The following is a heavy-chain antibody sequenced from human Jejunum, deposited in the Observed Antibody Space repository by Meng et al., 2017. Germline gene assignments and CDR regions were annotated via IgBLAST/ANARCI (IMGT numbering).Heavy chain of an antibody. D-gene: IGHD3-22*01. CDR3: ARTMTDVYDSSGYSHFDY. J-gene: IGHJ4*02. Sequence: QVQLQESGPGLVKPSQTLSLTCTVCGGSIYRADYYWSWFRQPPGKGLEWIGDIFYSGNSHYNPSLKSRVFMSVDTSKNQFSLKLISVTAADTAVYYCARTMTDVYDSSGYSHFDYWGQGTLVTVSS. V-gene: IGHV4-30-4*01. CDR2: IFYSGNS. CDR1: GGSIYRADYY.